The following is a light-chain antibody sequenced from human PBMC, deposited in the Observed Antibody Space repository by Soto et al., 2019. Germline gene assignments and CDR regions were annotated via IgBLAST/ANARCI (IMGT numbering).Light chain of an antibody. CDR2: DAS. J-gene: IGKJ4*01. Sequence: IVMSPSPATRSVSAGERATLSCLASQSVSSNLAWYQQKPGQAPRLLIFDASTRATGIPARFSGSGSGTEFTLTISRLEPEDFAVYYCQQFSSYPLTFGGGTKVDIK. CDR3: QQFSSYPLT. CDR1: QSVSSN. V-gene: IGKV3-15*01.